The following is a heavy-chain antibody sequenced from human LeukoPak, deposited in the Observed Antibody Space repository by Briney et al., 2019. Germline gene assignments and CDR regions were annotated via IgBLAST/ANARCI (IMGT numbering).Heavy chain of an antibody. J-gene: IGHJ4*02. CDR2: ISWNSGSI. D-gene: IGHD1-1*01. V-gene: IGHV3-9*01. CDR3: AKDPFGTDYY. CDR1: GFTFDDYA. Sequence: GGSLRLSCAASGFTFDDYAMHWVRHAPGKGLEWVSGISWNSGSIGYADSVKGRFTISRDNSKNTLYLQMNSLRAEDTAVYYCAKDPFGTDYYWGQGTLVTVSS.